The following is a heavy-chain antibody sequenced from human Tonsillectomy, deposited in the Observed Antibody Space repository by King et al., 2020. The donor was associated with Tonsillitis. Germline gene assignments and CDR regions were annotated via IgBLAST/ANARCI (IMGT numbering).Heavy chain of an antibody. CDR1: GGSISSSSYY. D-gene: IGHD3-22*01. CDR3: ARVSRLGIYYFDY. CDR2: IYYSGST. V-gene: IGHV4-39*01. Sequence: QLQESGPGLVKPSETLSLTCTVSGGSISSSSYYWGWIRQPPGKGLEWIGSIYYSGSTYYNPSLKSRVTMSVETSNNQFSLKLSSVTAADTAVYYCARVSRLGIYYFDYWGQGTLVTVSS. J-gene: IGHJ4*02.